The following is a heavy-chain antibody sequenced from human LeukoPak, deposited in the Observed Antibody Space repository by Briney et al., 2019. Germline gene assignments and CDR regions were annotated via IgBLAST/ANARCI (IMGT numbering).Heavy chain of an antibody. J-gene: IGHJ4*02. CDR1: GFTVSSNS. CDR2: IYSDNT. V-gene: IGHV3-53*01. CDR3: ARQRAAAGTFDY. Sequence: GGSLRLSCTVSGFTVSSNSMSWVRQAPGKGLEWVSFIYSDNTHYSDSVKGRFTISRDNSKNTLYLQMNSLRAEDTAVYYCARQRAAAGTFDYWGQGTLVTVSS. D-gene: IGHD6-13*01.